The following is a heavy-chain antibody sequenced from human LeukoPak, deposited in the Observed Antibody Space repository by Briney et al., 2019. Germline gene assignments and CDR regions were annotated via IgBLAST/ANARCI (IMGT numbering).Heavy chain of an antibody. Sequence: SETLSLTCAVYGGSFSGYHWSWIRQPPGKGLEWIGEINHSGTTNYNPSLKSRVTISVDTSKNQFSLKLGSVTAADTAVYYCARGPDIVVAPAARPFDYWGQGTLVTVSS. CDR1: GGSFSGYH. CDR2: INHSGTT. J-gene: IGHJ4*02. V-gene: IGHV4-34*01. CDR3: ARGPDIVVAPAARPFDY. D-gene: IGHD2-2*01.